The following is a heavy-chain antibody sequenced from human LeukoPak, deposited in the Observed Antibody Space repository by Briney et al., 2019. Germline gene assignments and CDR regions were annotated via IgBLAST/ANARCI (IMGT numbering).Heavy chain of an antibody. Sequence: PSETLSLTCTVSGGSISSYYWSWIRQPPGKGLEWIGYIYHSGSTYYNPSLKSRVTISVDRSKNQFSLKLSSVTAADTAVYYCARGGTSYKYYFDYWGQGTLVTVSS. CDR2: IYHSGST. CDR1: GGSISSYY. V-gene: IGHV4-59*12. CDR3: ARGGTSYKYYFDY. J-gene: IGHJ4*02. D-gene: IGHD1-1*01.